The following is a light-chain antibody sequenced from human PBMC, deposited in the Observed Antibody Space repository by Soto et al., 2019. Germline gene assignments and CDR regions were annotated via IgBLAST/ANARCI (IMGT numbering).Light chain of an antibody. J-gene: IGKJ1*01. CDR3: QQYGSSPWM. Sequence: EIGLTQSPGTLSLSPGERATLSCKASQGVGSNYLAWYQQKPGQAPRPLIYGASSRATGIPDRFSGSGSGADFTLTISRLEPEDCAVYYCQQYGSSPWMFGQGTTVEIK. CDR1: QGVGSNY. V-gene: IGKV3-20*01. CDR2: GAS.